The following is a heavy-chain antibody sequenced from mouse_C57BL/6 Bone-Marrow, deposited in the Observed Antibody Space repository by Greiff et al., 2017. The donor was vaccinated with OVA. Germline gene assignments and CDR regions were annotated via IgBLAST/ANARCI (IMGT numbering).Heavy chain of an antibody. CDR1: GFTFRDYG. CDR2: IRSGSSTI. Sequence: EVMLVESGGGLVKPGGSLKLSCAASGFTFRDYGMHWVRQAPEKGLAWVAYIRSGSSTIYYADTVKGRFTISRDNAKNTLCLQMTSLRSEDTAMYYCARLTGMAYWGQGTRVTVSA. J-gene: IGHJ3*01. D-gene: IGHD4-1*01. CDR3: ARLTGMAY. V-gene: IGHV5-17*01.